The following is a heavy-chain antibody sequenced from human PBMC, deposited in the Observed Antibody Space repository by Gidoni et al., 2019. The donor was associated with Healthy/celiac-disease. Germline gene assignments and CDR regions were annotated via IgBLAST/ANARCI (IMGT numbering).Heavy chain of an antibody. CDR1: GFTFSSYA. CDR3: AIRGVDTAMDELDAFDI. Sequence: EVQLLESGGGLVQPGGSLRLSCAASGFTFSSYAMSWVRQAPGKGLEWVSAISGSGGSTYYADSVKGRFTISRDNSKNTLYLQMNSLRAEDTAVYYCAIRGVDTAMDELDAFDIWGQGTMVTVSS. CDR2: ISGSGGST. D-gene: IGHD5-18*01. V-gene: IGHV3-23*01. J-gene: IGHJ3*02.